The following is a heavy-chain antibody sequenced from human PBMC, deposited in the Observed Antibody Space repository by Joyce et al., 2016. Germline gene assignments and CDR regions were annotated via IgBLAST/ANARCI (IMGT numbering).Heavy chain of an antibody. J-gene: IGHJ4*02. V-gene: IGHV3-74*01. Sequence: EVQLVESGGGLVQPGGSLRLSCAASGFTFSNYWMYWVRQAPGKGLVCVSHINSEGSSTSYADSVKGRFTISRDNAKNTLYLQMNSLRTEDTAVYYCARDYYSHGPRVGWGQGTLVTVSS. CDR3: ARDYYSHGPRVG. CDR2: INSEGSST. D-gene: IGHD5-18*01. CDR1: GFTFSNYW.